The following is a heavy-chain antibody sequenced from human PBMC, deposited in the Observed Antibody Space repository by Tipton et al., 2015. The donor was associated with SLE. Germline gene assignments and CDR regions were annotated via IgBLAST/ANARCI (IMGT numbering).Heavy chain of an antibody. V-gene: IGHV4-34*01. D-gene: IGHD2-15*01. J-gene: IGHJ5*02. CDR3: ARGRDIVVVVAAAGFDP. CDR1: GGSFSGYY. Sequence: LRLSCAVYGGSFSGYYWSWIRQPPGKGLEWIGEINHSGNTNYNPSLKSRVTISVDTSKNQFSLKLSSVTAADTAVYYCARGRDIVVVVAAAGFDPWGQGTLVTVSS. CDR2: INHSGNT.